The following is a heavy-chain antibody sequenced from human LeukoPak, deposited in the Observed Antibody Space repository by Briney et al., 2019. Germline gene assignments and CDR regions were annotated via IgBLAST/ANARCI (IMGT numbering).Heavy chain of an antibody. CDR2: INHSGST. CDR3: ARVGSGHNYFDY. Sequence: SETLSLTCAVYGGSFSGYYWSWIRQPPGKGLEWIGEINHSGSTNYNPSLKSRVTISVDTSKNQFSPKLSSVTAADTAVYYCARVGSGHNYFDYWGQGTLVTVSS. CDR1: GGSFSGYY. V-gene: IGHV4-34*01. D-gene: IGHD5-12*01. J-gene: IGHJ4*02.